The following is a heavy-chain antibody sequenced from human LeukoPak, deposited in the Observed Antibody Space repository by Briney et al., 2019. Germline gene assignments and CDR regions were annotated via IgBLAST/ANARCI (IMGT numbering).Heavy chain of an antibody. CDR3: ARPTTYDSSGYAFNI. Sequence: PGGSLRLSCAASGFTLGSYAMSWVRQAPGKGLEWVSAISGSGGSTYYADSVKGRFTISRDNSKNTLYLQMNSLRAEDTAVYYCARPTTYDSSGYAFNIWGRGTMVTVSS. D-gene: IGHD3-22*01. CDR1: GFTLGSYA. CDR2: ISGSGGST. V-gene: IGHV3-23*01. J-gene: IGHJ3*02.